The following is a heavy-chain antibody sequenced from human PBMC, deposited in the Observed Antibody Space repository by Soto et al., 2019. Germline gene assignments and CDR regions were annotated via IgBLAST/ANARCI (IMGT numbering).Heavy chain of an antibody. Sequence: SVKVSCKASGGTFSRYTISRVRQAPGQGLEWMGRIIPILGIANYAQKFQGRVTITADKSTSTAYMELSSLRAEDTAVYYCAKDTYYYSSSGYYVFDSWGQGTLVTVSS. CDR2: IIPILGIA. CDR1: GGTFSRYT. CDR3: AKDTYYYSSSGYYVFDS. D-gene: IGHD3-22*01. V-gene: IGHV1-69*04. J-gene: IGHJ4*02.